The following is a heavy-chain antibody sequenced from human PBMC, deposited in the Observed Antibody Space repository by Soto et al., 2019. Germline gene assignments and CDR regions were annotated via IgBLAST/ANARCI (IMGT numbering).Heavy chain of an antibody. CDR1: GYTFTSYA. CDR2: INAGNGNT. D-gene: IGHD3-9*01. V-gene: IGHV1-3*01. J-gene: IGHJ3*02. Sequence: ASVKGSCTASGYTFTSYAMHWVRQAPGQRLEWMGWINAGNGNTKYSQKFQGRVTITRDTSASTAYMELSSLRSEDTAVYYCARINYDILTGRGTGAFDIWGQGTMVTVSS. CDR3: ARINYDILTGRGTGAFDI.